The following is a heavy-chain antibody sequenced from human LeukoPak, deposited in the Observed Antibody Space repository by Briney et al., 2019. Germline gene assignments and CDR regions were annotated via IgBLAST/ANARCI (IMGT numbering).Heavy chain of an antibody. CDR1: GYSISSGYY. CDR3: ARAQWEQPFDY. CDR2: IYHSGST. D-gene: IGHD1-26*01. V-gene: IGHV4-38-2*02. J-gene: IGHJ4*02. Sequence: SETLSLTCTVSGYSISSGYYWGWIRQPPGKGLEWIGSIYHSGSTYYNPSLKSRVTISVDTSKNQFSLKLSSVTAADTAVYYCARAQWEQPFDYWGQGTLVTVSS.